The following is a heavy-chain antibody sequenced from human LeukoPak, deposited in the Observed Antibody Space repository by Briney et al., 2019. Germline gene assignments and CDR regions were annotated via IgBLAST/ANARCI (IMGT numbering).Heavy chain of an antibody. Sequence: GASVKVSCKASGYTFTSYYMHWVRQAPGQGLEWMGIINPSGGSTSYAQKFQGRVTMTGDTSTSTVYMELSSLRSEDTAVYYCARSLNRITMIVVVIADDAFGIWGQGTMVTVSS. V-gene: IGHV1-46*01. CDR1: GYTFTSYY. CDR2: INPSGGST. D-gene: IGHD3-22*01. CDR3: ARSLNRITMIVVVIADDAFGI. J-gene: IGHJ3*02.